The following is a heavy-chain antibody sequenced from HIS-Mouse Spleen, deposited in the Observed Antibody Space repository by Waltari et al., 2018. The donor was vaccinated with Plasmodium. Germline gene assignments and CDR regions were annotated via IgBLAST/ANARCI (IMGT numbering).Heavy chain of an antibody. J-gene: IGHJ4*02. CDR1: GGSISSYY. D-gene: IGHD6-6*01. Sequence: QVQLQESGPGLVKPSETLSLTCTVSGGSISSYYWSWIRQPPGKGLEWIGYIYYSGSTNYTPSLKSRVTISVDKSKNQFSLKLSSVTAADTAVYYCARGGYSSSSYYFDYWGQGTVVTVSS. CDR2: IYYSGST. CDR3: ARGGYSSSSYYFDY. V-gene: IGHV4-59*01.